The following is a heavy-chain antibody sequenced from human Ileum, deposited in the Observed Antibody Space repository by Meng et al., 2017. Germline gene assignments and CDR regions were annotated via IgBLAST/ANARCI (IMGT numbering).Heavy chain of an antibody. J-gene: IGHJ4*02. CDR3: AKESLGVVTNDY. V-gene: IGHV3-23*01. CDR2: ISGAGDHT. CDR1: GFTFSRYT. D-gene: IGHD3-3*01. Sequence: GESLKISCAASGFTFSRYTVTWVRQAPGKELEWVSSISGAGDHTYYADSVRGRFTVSRDNSKNTLYLQMNSLRAEDTAVYYCAKESLGVVTNDYWGQGTLVTVSS.